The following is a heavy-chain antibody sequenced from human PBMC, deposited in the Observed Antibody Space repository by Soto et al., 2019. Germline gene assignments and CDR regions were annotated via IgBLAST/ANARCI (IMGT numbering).Heavy chain of an antibody. CDR1: GYTFTSYG. D-gene: IGHD3-22*01. CDR3: ARDLPDYYDSSGWPSIDY. J-gene: IGHJ4*02. Sequence: ASVKVSCKASGYTFTSYGISWVRQAPGQGLEWMGWISAYNGNTNYAQKLQGRVTMTTDTSTSTAYMELRSLRSDDTAVYYCARDLPDYYDSSGWPSIDYWGQGTLVTVSS. CDR2: ISAYNGNT. V-gene: IGHV1-18*01.